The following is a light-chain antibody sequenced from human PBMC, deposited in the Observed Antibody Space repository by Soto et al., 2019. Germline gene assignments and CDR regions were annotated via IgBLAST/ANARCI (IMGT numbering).Light chain of an antibody. J-gene: IGKJ1*01. CDR2: GAS. CDR3: QQYGSSGT. CDR1: QSVSNNY. Sequence: SVLTQSPGTLSLSPGERATLSCRASQSVSNNYLAWYQQKPGQAPRLLIYGASNRATGIPDRFSDSGSGTDFTLTISRLEPEDCAVYYCQQYGSSGTFAQRTK. V-gene: IGKV3-20*01.